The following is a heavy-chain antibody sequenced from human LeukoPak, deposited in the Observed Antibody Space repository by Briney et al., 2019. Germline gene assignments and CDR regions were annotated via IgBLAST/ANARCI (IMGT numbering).Heavy chain of an antibody. CDR3: ARGDYFDY. CDR2: IIPIFGTA. V-gene: IGHV1-69*05. CDR1: GGTFSSYA. J-gene: IGHJ4*02. Sequence: ASVKVSCKASGGTFSSYAISWVRQAPGQGLEWMGGIIPIFGTADYAQKFQGRVTMTTDTSTSTAYMELRSLRSDDAAVYYCARGDYFDYWGQGTLVTVSS.